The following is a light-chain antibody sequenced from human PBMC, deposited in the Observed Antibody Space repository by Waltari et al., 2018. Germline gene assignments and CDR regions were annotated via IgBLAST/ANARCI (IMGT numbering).Light chain of an antibody. CDR1: QNIDNN. CDR2: GAS. J-gene: IGKJ4*01. V-gene: IGKV3-15*01. CDR3: QQYNRWPPLT. Sequence: EVVMTQSPAALSVSPGERVTLSCKASQNIDNNLAWYQQKPVQSPRLLIYGASTRATGVPARFSGSGSGTEFTLTISSLQSEDCAVFYCQQYNRWPPLTFGGGTKVEIK.